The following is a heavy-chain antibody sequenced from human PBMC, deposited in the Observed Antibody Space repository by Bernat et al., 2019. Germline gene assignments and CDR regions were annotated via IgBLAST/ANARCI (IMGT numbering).Heavy chain of an antibody. CDR3: ASGGYDYVWGSYRQAFDY. CDR2: IYHSGST. V-gene: IGHV4-30-2*01. Sequence: QLQLQESGSGLVKPSQTLSLTCAVSGGSISSGGYSWSWIRQPPGTGLGWIGYIYHSGSTYYNPSLKSRVTISVDRSKNQFSLKLSSVTAADTAVYYCASGGYDYVWGSYRQAFDYWGQGTRVTVSS. J-gene: IGHJ4*02. CDR1: GGSISSGGYS. D-gene: IGHD3-16*02.